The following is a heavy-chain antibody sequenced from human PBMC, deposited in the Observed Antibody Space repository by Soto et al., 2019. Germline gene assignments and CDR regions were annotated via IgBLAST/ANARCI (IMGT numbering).Heavy chain of an antibody. CDR3: ARRGDGDNYWYFDL. CDR2: IYPGDSDT. D-gene: IGHD3-3*01. Sequence: PGESLKISCKGSGYRFTTYWIGWVRQMPGKGLEWMGVIYPGDSDTRYSPSFQGQVTISADKSISTASLQWSSLKASDTAIYYCARRGDGDNYWYFDLWGRGTLVTVSS. V-gene: IGHV5-51*01. CDR1: GYRFTTYW. J-gene: IGHJ2*01.